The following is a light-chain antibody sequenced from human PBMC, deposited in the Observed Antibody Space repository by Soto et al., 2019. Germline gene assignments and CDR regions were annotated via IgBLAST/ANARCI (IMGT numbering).Light chain of an antibody. Sequence: DIQMTQSPSTLSASVGDRVTIACRASQSISSYLAWYQQKPGKAPNLLIYKASNLASGVPSRFTGDGSGTDFTLTINSLQPDDSATYFCQQYNSYSYTFGQGTKLEIK. V-gene: IGKV1-5*03. J-gene: IGKJ2*01. CDR2: KAS. CDR3: QQYNSYSYT. CDR1: QSISSY.